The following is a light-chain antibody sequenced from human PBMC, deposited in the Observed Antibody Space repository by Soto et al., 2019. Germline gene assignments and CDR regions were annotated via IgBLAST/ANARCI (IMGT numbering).Light chain of an antibody. V-gene: IGKV1-33*01. Sequence: DIQMTQSPSTLSASVGDRVTITCRASQTISSWLAWYQQKPGKATRLLLYDASSLETGLPSRFSGSGSGTDFTFTISSLQPEDIATYYCQHYDHLPITFGQGTRLEIK. J-gene: IGKJ5*01. CDR1: QTISSW. CDR3: QHYDHLPIT. CDR2: DAS.